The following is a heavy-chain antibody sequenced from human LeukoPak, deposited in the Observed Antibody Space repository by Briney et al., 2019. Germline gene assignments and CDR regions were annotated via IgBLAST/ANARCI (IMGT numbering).Heavy chain of an antibody. Sequence: GGSLRLSCAASGFTFSSFHINWVRQAPGKGLEWLSYISRDSTTIYYADSVKGRFTISRDNAKNSLYLQMNSLRAEDTAVYHCATDYYDNSGYYTGSYWGQGTLVTVSS. CDR1: GFTFSSFH. CDR2: ISRDSTTI. D-gene: IGHD3-22*01. CDR3: ATDYYDNSGYYTGSY. V-gene: IGHV3-48*01. J-gene: IGHJ4*02.